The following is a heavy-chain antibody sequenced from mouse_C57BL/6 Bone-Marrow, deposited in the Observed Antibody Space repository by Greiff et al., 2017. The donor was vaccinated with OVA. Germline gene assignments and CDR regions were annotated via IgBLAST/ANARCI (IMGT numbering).Heavy chain of an antibody. J-gene: IGHJ2*01. CDR3: ITGHFDY. Sequence: EVQGVESGGGLVQPGGSMKLSCVASGFTFSNYWMNWVRQSPEKGLEWVAQIRLKSDNYATHYAESVKGRFTISRDDSKSSVYLQMNNLRAEDTGIYYCITGHFDYWGQGTTLTVSS. CDR1: GFTFSNYW. D-gene: IGHD4-1*01. V-gene: IGHV6-3*01. CDR2: IRLKSDNYAT.